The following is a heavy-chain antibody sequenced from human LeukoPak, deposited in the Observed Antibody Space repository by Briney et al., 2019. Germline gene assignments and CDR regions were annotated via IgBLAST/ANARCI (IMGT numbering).Heavy chain of an antibody. CDR3: ARGVGTYYSGSGSYFRDY. D-gene: IGHD3-10*01. V-gene: IGHV3-48*01. J-gene: IGHJ4*02. CDR2: ISSSSSTI. CDR1: GFTFSTYS. Sequence: PGGSLRLSCAASGFTFSTYSMNWVRQAPGKGLDWVSYISSSSSTIYYADSVKGRFTISRDSAKNSLYLQMNSLRADDTGVYYCARGVGTYYSGSGSYFRDYWGQGTLVTVSS.